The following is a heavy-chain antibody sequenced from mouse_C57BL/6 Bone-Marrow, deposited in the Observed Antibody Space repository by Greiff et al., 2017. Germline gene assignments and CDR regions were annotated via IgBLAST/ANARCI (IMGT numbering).Heavy chain of an antibody. D-gene: IGHD1-1*01. J-gene: IGHJ4*01. CDR2: INPSSGYT. Sequence: QVQLQQSGAELAKPGASVKLSCKASGYTFTSYWMHWVKQRPGQGLAWIGYINPSSGYTKYNQKFKDKATLTADKSSSTAYMQLGSLTYEDSAVYYCASLIATLVAPYAMDYWGQGTAVTVSS. CDR3: ASLIATLVAPYAMDY. V-gene: IGHV1-7*01. CDR1: GYTFTSYW.